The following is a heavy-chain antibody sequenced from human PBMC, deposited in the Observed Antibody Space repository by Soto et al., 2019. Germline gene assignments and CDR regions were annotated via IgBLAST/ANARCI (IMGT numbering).Heavy chain of an antibody. CDR3: ARGGYCSGGSCYWYFDL. CDR1: GFTFSSYG. D-gene: IGHD2-15*01. CDR2: IWYDGSNK. V-gene: IGHV3-33*01. J-gene: IGHJ2*01. Sequence: TGGSLRLSCAASGFTFSSYGMHWVRQAPGKGLEWVAVIWYDGSNKYYADSVKGRFTISRDNSKNTLYLQMNSLRAEDTAVYYCARGGYCSGGSCYWYFDLWGRGTLVTVSS.